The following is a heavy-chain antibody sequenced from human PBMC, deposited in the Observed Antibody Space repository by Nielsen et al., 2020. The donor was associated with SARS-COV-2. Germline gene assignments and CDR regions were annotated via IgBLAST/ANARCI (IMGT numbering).Heavy chain of an antibody. CDR3: AREGRDDSGTERHGMDV. Sequence: GESLKISCETSGYTFTTYWIGWVRQMPGKGLEWMGVIYPGDSDTRYSPSFQGQVTISADESISTTYLQWRSLKASDTAMYYCAREGRDDSGTERHGMDVWGRGTTATVSS. V-gene: IGHV5-51*01. J-gene: IGHJ6*02. CDR2: IYPGDSDT. D-gene: IGHD3-10*01. CDR1: GYTFTTYW.